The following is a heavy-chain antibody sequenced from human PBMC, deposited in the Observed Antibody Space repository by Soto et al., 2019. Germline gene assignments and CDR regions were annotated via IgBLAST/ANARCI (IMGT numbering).Heavy chain of an antibody. CDR1: GESFSGYY. CDR2: ISYSGST. J-gene: IGHJ3*02. D-gene: IGHD3-3*01. Sequence: QEQLQQWGAGLLKPSETLSLTCAVYGESFSGYYWSWIRQPPGKGLEWIGEISYSGSTNYNPSLKSRVTIAVDTSRNQFSLKVSSVTAADTAVYYCARGPSEDIWGQGTRVTVSS. V-gene: IGHV4-34*01. CDR3: ARGPSEDI.